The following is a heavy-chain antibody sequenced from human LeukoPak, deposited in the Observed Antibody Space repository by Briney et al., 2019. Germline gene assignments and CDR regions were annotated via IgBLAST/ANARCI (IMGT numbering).Heavy chain of an antibody. D-gene: IGHD3-10*01. CDR1: GFTFSSYN. CDR2: IRYDGSDK. Sequence: GGSLRLSCAASGFTFSSYNMHWVRQAPGKGLGWVAHIRYDGSDKPYADSVKGRFTVSRDNSKNTLYLHMTSLRSEDAAVYYCAQVYGSASGESIRFWGQGTLVTVSS. V-gene: IGHV3-30*02. CDR3: AQVYGSASGESIRF. J-gene: IGHJ4*02.